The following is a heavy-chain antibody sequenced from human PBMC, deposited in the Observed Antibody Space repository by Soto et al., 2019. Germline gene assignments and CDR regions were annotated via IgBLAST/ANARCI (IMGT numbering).Heavy chain of an antibody. V-gene: IGHV4-39*02. CDR3: AREVFTASSCICNFDY. Sequence: SETLSLTCTVSGGSISSGGYYWSWIRQPPGKGLEWIGSIFYSGSTYYNPSLKSRVTISVDTSKNQFSLKLYSVSAADTVMYYCAREVFTASSCICNFDYWGQGTLVTVPS. D-gene: IGHD2-21*02. CDR2: IFYSGST. J-gene: IGHJ4*02. CDR1: GGSISSGGYY.